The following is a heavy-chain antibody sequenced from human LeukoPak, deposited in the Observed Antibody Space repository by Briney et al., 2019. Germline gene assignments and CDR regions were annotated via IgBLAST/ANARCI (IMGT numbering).Heavy chain of an antibody. J-gene: IGHJ4*02. CDR2: IYYSGST. CDR3: ASLAVAGLSEGY. D-gene: IGHD6-19*01. V-gene: IGHV4-39*01. CDR1: GGSISSDSYY. Sequence: SETLSLTCTVSGGSISSDSYYWAWIRQPPGKGLEWIASIYYSGSTYYNPSLKSRVTISVDTSRNQFPLKLSSVTAADTAVYYCASLAVAGLSEGYWGQGTLVIVSS.